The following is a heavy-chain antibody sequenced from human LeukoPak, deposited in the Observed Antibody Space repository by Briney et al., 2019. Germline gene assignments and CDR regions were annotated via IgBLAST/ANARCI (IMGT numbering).Heavy chain of an antibody. Sequence: YPSGTLSLTCAVSGGSISSSNWWSWVRQPPGKGLEWIGEIYHSGSTNYNPSLKSRVTISVDTSKIQFSLKLNSVTAADTAVYYCATSRTREHRNFADAFDIWGQGTMVTVSS. CDR1: GGSISSSNW. CDR2: IYHSGST. CDR3: ATSRTREHRNFADAFDI. J-gene: IGHJ3*02. D-gene: IGHD1-7*01. V-gene: IGHV4-4*02.